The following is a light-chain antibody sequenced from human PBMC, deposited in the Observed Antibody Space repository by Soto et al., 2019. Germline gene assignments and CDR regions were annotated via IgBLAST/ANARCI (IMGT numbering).Light chain of an antibody. CDR2: GAS. CDR3: QQYGRSIT. J-gene: IGKJ1*01. V-gene: IGKV3-20*01. Sequence: EIVLTQSPGTLSLSPGERATLSCRASQSVSSNYLAWFQQKPGQAPRLLIYGASSRATGIPDRFSGSGSGTDFTLTISRLEPEDFAVYYCQQYGRSITFGQGTKVDI. CDR1: QSVSSNY.